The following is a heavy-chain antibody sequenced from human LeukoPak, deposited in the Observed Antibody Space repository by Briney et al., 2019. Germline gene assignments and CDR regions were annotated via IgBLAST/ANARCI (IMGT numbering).Heavy chain of an antibody. CDR3: ARLSHATGYYYDSSAAQAVSFDY. V-gene: IGHV3-30-3*01. CDR2: ISYDGSNK. D-gene: IGHD3-22*01. J-gene: IGHJ4*02. CDR1: GFTFSSYA. Sequence: PGGSLRLSCAASGFTFSSYAMHWVRQAPGKGLEWVAVISYDGSNKYYADSVKGRFTISRDNSKNTLYLQMNSLRAEDTAVYYCARLSHATGYYYDSSAAQAVSFDYWGQGTLVTISS.